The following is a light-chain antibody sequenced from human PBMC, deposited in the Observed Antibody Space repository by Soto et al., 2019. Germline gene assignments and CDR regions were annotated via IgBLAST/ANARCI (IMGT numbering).Light chain of an antibody. Sequence: EIMMTQSAATLSVSPGERATLACRASQSVKSSLAWYQQKPGQAPRLLIYGASTRATGIPARFSGSGSGTEFTLTISSLQSEDSAVYYCQHYNHWLWTFGQGTKVDIK. CDR2: GAS. CDR3: QHYNHWLWT. J-gene: IGKJ1*01. CDR1: QSVKSS. V-gene: IGKV3-15*01.